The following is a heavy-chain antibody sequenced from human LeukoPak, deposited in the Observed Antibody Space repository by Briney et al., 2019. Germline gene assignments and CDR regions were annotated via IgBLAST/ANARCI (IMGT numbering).Heavy chain of an antibody. V-gene: IGHV4-34*01. CDR3: ARVRGYIVVVPAALNWFDP. CDR2: INHSGST. J-gene: IGHJ5*02. Sequence: PSETLSLTCAVYGGSFSGYYWSWIRQPPGKGLEWFGEINHSGSTNYNPSLKSRVTISVDTSKNQFSLKLSSVTAADTAVYYCARVRGYIVVVPAALNWFDPWGQGTLVTVSS. D-gene: IGHD2-2*01. CDR1: GGSFSGYY.